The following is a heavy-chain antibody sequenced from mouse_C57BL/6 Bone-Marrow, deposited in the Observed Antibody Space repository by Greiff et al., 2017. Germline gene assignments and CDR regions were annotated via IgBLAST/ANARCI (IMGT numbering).Heavy chain of an antibody. J-gene: IGHJ3*01. Sequence: VQLQQSGAELARPGASVKLSCKASGYTFTSYGISWVKQRPGQGLEWIGEIYPRSGNTYYNEQFKGKATLTADKSSSTAYMELRSLTSEDSAVYFCARGPYYGSSYAWFAYWGQGTLVTVSA. CDR2: IYPRSGNT. CDR1: GYTFTSYG. D-gene: IGHD1-1*01. V-gene: IGHV1-81*01. CDR3: ARGPYYGSSYAWFAY.